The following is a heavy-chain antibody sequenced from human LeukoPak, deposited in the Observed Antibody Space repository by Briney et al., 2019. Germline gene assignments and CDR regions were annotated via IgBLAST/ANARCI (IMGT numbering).Heavy chain of an antibody. Sequence: GRSLRLSCAASGFTFSSYGMHWVRQAPGKGLEGVAVISYDGSNKYYADSVKGRFTISRDNSKNTLYLQMNSLRAEDTAVYYCAKEQGDSSGYYPYWGQGTLVTVSS. CDR3: AKEQGDSSGYYPY. V-gene: IGHV3-30*18. D-gene: IGHD3-22*01. CDR1: GFTFSSYG. CDR2: ISYDGSNK. J-gene: IGHJ4*02.